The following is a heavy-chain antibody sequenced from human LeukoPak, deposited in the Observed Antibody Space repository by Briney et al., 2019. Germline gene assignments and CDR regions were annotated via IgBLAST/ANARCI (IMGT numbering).Heavy chain of an antibody. Sequence: TSGTLSLTCGVSGGSISNTNWWTWFRRPPGKGLEWIGEVNLQGSTNYNPSLKSRVAISVDKSENHISLKLTSVTAADTAVYYCASRRGPSIVGSGRQTYYYYYGMDVWGQGTTVTVSS. CDR3: ASRRGPSIVGSGRQTYYYYYGMDV. CDR1: GGSISNTNW. CDR2: VNLQGST. V-gene: IGHV4-4*02. J-gene: IGHJ6*02. D-gene: IGHD3-10*01.